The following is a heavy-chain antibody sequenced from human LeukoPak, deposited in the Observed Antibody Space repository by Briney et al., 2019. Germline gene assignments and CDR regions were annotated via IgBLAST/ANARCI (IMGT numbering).Heavy chain of an antibody. CDR3: ARDQEIAAAGTPFRNYYYYGMDV. Sequence: PGGSLRLSCAASELTFNSNWMHWVRQAPGKGLEWVANIKQDGSEKYYVDSVKGRFTISRDNAKNSLYLQMNSLRAEDTAVYYCARDQEIAAAGTPFRNYYYYGMDVWGQGTTVTVSS. V-gene: IGHV3-7*01. D-gene: IGHD6-13*01. CDR2: IKQDGSEK. CDR1: ELTFNSNW. J-gene: IGHJ6*02.